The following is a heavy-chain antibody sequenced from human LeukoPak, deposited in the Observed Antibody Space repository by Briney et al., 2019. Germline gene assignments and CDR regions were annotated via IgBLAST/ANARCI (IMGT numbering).Heavy chain of an antibody. Sequence: GGSLRLSCASSGFTFSSYDMHWVRQATGKGLEGVSAIDTAGDTYYPGSVKGRFTISRENAKNSLYLQMNSLRAGDTAVYYCARGGHLDTAMVKDWFDPWGQGTLVTVSS. CDR1: GFTFSSYD. CDR2: IDTAGDT. J-gene: IGHJ5*02. V-gene: IGHV3-13*01. CDR3: ARGGHLDTAMVKDWFDP. D-gene: IGHD5-18*01.